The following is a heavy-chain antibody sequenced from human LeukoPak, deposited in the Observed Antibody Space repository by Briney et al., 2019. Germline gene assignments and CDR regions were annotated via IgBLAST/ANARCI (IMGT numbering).Heavy chain of an antibody. J-gene: IGHJ5*02. V-gene: IGHV3-23*01. CDR1: GFTFSSYA. CDR3: AKEPYSSGWYDWFDP. Sequence: GGSLRLSCSASGFTFSSYAMSWVRQAPGKGLEWVSAISGSGGSTYYADSAKGRFTISRDNSKNTLYLQMNSLRAEDTAVYYCAKEPYSSGWYDWFDPWGQGTLVTVSS. D-gene: IGHD6-19*01. CDR2: ISGSGGST.